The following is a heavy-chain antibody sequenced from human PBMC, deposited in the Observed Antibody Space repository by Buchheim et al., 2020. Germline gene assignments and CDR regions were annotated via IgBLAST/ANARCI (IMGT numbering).Heavy chain of an antibody. Sequence: QVQLVESGGGVVQPGRSLRLSCAASGFTFSSYGMHWVRQAPGKGLEWVAVIWYDGSNKYYADSVKGRFTISRDTSKKPLYLQMNSLRAEDTAVYYCARDFEGTAYYGMDVWGQGTT. D-gene: IGHD1-7*01. V-gene: IGHV3-33*01. CDR3: ARDFEGTAYYGMDV. J-gene: IGHJ6*02. CDR2: IWYDGSNK. CDR1: GFTFSSYG.